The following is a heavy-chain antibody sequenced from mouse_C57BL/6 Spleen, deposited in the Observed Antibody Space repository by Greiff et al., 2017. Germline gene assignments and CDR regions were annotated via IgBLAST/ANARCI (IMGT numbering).Heavy chain of an antibody. D-gene: IGHD1-1*01. Sequence: DVKLVESEGGLVQPGSSMKLSCTASGFTFSDYYMAWVRQVPEKGLEWVANINYDGSSTYYLDSLKSRFIISRDNAKNILYLQMSSLTSEDTATYYCARDYYGGSYWYFDDWGTGTTVTVSS. CDR2: INYDGSST. CDR1: GFTFSDYY. CDR3: ARDYYGGSYWYFDD. J-gene: IGHJ1*03. V-gene: IGHV5-16*01.